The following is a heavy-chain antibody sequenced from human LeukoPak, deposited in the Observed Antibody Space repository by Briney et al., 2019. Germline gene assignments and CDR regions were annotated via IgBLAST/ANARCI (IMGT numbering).Heavy chain of an antibody. V-gene: IGHV3-30-3*01. J-gene: IGHJ4*02. CDR1: GFTFSSYA. Sequence: GGSLRLSCAASGFTFSSYAMHWVRQAPGKGLEWVAVISYDGSNKYYADSVKGRFTISRDNSKNTLYLQMNSLRAEDTAVYYCARDLGGGTFDYWGQGTLVTVSS. CDR2: ISYDGSNK. CDR3: ARDLGGGTFDY.